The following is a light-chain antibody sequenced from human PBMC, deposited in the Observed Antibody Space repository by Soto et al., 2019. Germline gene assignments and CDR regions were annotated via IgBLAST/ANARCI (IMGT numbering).Light chain of an antibody. Sequence: EIVLTQAPGTLSFSPGQRATLSCRASQSVTNNQLAWFQQKPGEAPRLLIWGVSNRATGIADRFSGSVSGTDFTLNLSRLAPEDFAVYPCQQYGSSTPVTFAQGTQV. J-gene: IGKJ1*01. CDR2: GVS. CDR1: QSVTNNQ. CDR3: QQYGSSTPVT. V-gene: IGKV3-20*01.